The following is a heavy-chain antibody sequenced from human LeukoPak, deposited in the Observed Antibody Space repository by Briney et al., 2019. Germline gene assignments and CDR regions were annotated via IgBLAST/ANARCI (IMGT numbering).Heavy chain of an antibody. CDR3: ARSSSMIVVVKEIYYYYYYMDV. J-gene: IGHJ6*03. D-gene: IGHD3-22*01. Sequence: GGSLRLSCAASGFTFDDYGMSWVRQAPGKGLEWVSGINWNGGSTGYADSVKGRFTISRDNAKNSLYLQMNSLRAEDTALYYCARSSSMIVVVKEIYYYYYYMDVWGKGTTVTVSS. CDR2: INWNGGST. V-gene: IGHV3-20*04. CDR1: GFTFDDYG.